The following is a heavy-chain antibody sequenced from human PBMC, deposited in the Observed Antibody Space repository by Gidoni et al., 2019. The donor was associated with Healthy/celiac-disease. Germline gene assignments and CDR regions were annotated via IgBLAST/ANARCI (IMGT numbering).Heavy chain of an antibody. D-gene: IGHD6-13*01. CDR1: GGSISSYY. CDR3: ASSSWGDYFDY. J-gene: IGHJ4*02. CDR2: IYYSGST. Sequence: QVQLQESGPGLVTPSETLSLTCTVSGGSISSYYWSWIRQPPGKGLEWIGYIYYSGSTNYNPSLKSRVTISVDTSKNQFSLKLSSVTAADTAVYYCASSSWGDYFDYWGQGTLVTVSS. V-gene: IGHV4-59*08.